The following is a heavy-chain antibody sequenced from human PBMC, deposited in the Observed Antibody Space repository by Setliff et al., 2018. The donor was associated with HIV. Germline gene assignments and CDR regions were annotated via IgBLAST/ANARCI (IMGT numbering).Heavy chain of an antibody. CDR1: GGSISRGGYY. CDR3: ARELRQQLTLNWLDP. D-gene: IGHD6-13*01. J-gene: IGHJ5*02. CDR2: IYYTGST. V-gene: IGHV4-31*03. Sequence: SETLSLTCTVSGGSISRGGYYWSWIRQHPGKGLEWIGYIYYTGSTYYNPSLKSRVTISVDTSENQFSLKLSSVTAADTAVYYCARELRQQLTLNWLDPWGQGTLVTSPQ.